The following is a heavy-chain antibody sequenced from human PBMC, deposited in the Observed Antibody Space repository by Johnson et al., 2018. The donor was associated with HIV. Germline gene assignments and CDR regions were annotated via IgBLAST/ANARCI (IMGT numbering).Heavy chain of an antibody. J-gene: IGHJ3*02. D-gene: IGHD3-10*01. CDR1: GFTFNSYA. CDR3: AKSPFTMVRGLAGDAFDI. V-gene: IGHV3-30-3*02. Sequence: QVQLVESGGGVVQPGRSLRLSCAASGFTFNSYAMHWVRQAPGRGLEWVAVISYDGSNKYYADSVKGRFTISRDNSKNTLYLQMNSLRAEDTAVYYCAKSPFTMVRGLAGDAFDIWGQGTMVTVSS. CDR2: ISYDGSNK.